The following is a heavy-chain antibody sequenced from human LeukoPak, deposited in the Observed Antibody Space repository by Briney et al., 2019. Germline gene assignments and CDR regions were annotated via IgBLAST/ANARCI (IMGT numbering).Heavy chain of an antibody. CDR2: ISYDGSNK. D-gene: IGHD5-24*01. Sequence: GGSLRLSCAASGFTFSSYAMHWVRQAPGKGLEWVAVISYDGSNKYYADSVKGRFTISRDNSKNTLYLQMNSLRAEDTAVYYCAREKVEMATIIFDYWGQGTLVTVSS. CDR3: AREKVEMATIIFDY. V-gene: IGHV3-30-3*01. CDR1: GFTFSSYA. J-gene: IGHJ4*02.